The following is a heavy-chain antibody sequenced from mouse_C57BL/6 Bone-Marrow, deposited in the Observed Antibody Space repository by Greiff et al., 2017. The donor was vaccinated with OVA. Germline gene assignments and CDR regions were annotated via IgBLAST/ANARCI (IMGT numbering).Heavy chain of an antibody. CDR2: ISDGGSYT. Sequence: DVMLVESGGGLVKPGGSLKLSCAASGFTFSSYAMSWVRQTPEKRLEWVATISDGGSYTYYPDNVKGRFTISRDNAKNNLYLQMSHLKSEDTAMYYCARDRGYGSSYGRYFDVWGTGTTVTVSS. CDR1: GFTFSSYA. V-gene: IGHV5-4*01. CDR3: ARDRGYGSSYGRYFDV. J-gene: IGHJ1*03. D-gene: IGHD1-1*01.